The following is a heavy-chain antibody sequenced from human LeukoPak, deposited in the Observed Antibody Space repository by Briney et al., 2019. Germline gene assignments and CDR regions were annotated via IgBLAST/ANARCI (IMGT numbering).Heavy chain of an antibody. V-gene: IGHV3-64D*09. Sequence: PGGSLRLSCSASGFTFNNYAMHWVRQAPGKGLEYVSGISSNGGSTNYADSVKGRLTISTDNSKNTLYLQMSSLRAEDTAVYYCVGAAEWGSYRPFDYWGQGTLVTVSS. CDR3: VGAAEWGSYRPFDY. D-gene: IGHD3-16*02. CDR2: ISSNGGST. J-gene: IGHJ4*02. CDR1: GFTFNNYA.